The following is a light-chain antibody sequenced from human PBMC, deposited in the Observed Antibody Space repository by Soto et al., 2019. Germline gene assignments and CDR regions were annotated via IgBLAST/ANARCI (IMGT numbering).Light chain of an antibody. J-gene: IGKJ1*01. CDR2: GAS. Sequence: EIVLTQSPGTLSLSPWERATLPCRASQSVSSNLAWYQQKPGQAPRLLIYGASSRATGIPDRFSGSGSGTEFTLTISRLEPEDFAVYYCQQYGSSSWTFGQGTKVDIK. V-gene: IGKV3-20*01. CDR3: QQYGSSSWT. CDR1: QSVSSN.